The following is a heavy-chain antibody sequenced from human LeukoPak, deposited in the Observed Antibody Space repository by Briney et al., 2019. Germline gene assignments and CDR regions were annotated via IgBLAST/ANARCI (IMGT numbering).Heavy chain of an antibody. CDR1: GFTFSTHW. CDR2: ISPDGSRT. CDR3: ARVSSLWSFDY. D-gene: IGHD3-10*01. Sequence: PGGSLRLSCAASGFTFSTHWMHWVRQTPGKGLLWVSRISPDGSRTAYADSVKGRFTISRDNARDTLYLQLNSLGAEDTAVYYCARVSSLWSFDYWGQGTLVTVSS. J-gene: IGHJ4*02. V-gene: IGHV3-74*01.